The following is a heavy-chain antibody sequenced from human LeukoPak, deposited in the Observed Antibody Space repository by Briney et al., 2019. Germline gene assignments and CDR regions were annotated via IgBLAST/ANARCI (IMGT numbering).Heavy chain of an antibody. CDR1: GFTFSSYG. CDR3: AIGSPMTRRFFDY. CDR2: IRYDGSNK. J-gene: IGHJ4*02. V-gene: IGHV3-30*02. Sequence: GGSLRLSCAASGFTFSSYGMHWVRQAPGRGLEWGAFIRYDGSNKYYADSVKGQFTISRDNSKNTLYLQMNSLRAEDTAVYYCAIGSPMTRRFFDYWGQGTLVTVSS. D-gene: IGHD3-22*01.